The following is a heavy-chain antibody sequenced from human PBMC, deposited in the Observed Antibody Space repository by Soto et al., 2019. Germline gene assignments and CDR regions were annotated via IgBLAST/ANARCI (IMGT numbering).Heavy chain of an antibody. CDR3: ARVRGKIPMLYFEY. J-gene: IGHJ4*02. V-gene: IGHV4-30-4*01. CDR2: IYYSGST. CDR1: GGSISSGDYY. D-gene: IGHD2-2*02. Sequence: SETLSLTCTVSGGSISSGDYYWSWIRQPPGKGLEWIGYIYYSGSTYYNPSLKSRVTISVDTSKNQFSLKLSSVTAADTAVYYCARVRGKIPMLYFEYWGQGNLVTVSS.